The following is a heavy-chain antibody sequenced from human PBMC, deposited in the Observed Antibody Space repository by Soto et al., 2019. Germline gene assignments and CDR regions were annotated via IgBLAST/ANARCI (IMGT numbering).Heavy chain of an antibody. CDR3: VRDSPIGSTYSGYDGIDY. J-gene: IGHJ4*02. CDR2: IIPILGIT. V-gene: IGHV1-69*04. D-gene: IGHD5-12*01. CDR1: GGTFSSYT. Sequence: SVKVSCKASGGTFSSYTISWVRQAPGQGLEWMGRIIPILGITNYAQKFQGRVTITADKSTSTAYMELNSLRSEDTAVYYCVRDSPIGSTYSGYDGIDYWGQGTLVTVSS.